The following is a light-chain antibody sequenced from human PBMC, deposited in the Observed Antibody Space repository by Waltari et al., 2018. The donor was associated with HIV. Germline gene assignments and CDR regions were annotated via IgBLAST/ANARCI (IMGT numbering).Light chain of an antibody. CDR2: EVN. CDR1: SNDIGPYNY. J-gene: IGLJ3*02. V-gene: IGLV2-8*01. Sequence: QSALTQPPAASGSPGQSVTISCTGTSNDIGPYNYVSWYQQHPDRVPRLIIYEVNKRPAGFPYRFSGSKSANTASLAVSGLQAEDEADYYCTSYAGSNNLWVFGGGTKLTVL. CDR3: TSYAGSNNLWV.